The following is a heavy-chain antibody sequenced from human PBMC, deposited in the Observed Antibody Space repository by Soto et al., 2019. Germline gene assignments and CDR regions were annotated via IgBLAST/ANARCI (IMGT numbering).Heavy chain of an antibody. CDR1: GFTFSSYA. Sequence: GGSLRLSCAASGFTFSSYAMSWVRQAPGKGLEWVSAISGSGGSTYYADSVKGRFTISRDNSKNTLYLQMNSLRAEDTAVYYCARARGAVFGETYYYYGMDVWGQGTTVTVSS. J-gene: IGHJ6*02. CDR2: ISGSGGST. V-gene: IGHV3-23*01. D-gene: IGHD3-3*01. CDR3: ARARGAVFGETYYYYGMDV.